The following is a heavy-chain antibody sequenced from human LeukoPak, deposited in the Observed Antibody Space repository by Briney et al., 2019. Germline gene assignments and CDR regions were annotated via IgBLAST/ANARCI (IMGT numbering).Heavy chain of an antibody. CDR1: GYTFTGYY. CDR3: ATDIVVVVAATRDY. V-gene: IGHV1-2*02. J-gene: IGHJ4*02. CDR2: INPNSGGT. Sequence: ASVKVSCKASGYTFTGYYMHWVRQAPGQGFEWMGWINPNSGGTNYAQKFQGRVTMTRDTSISTAYMELSRLRSDDTAVYYCATDIVVVVAATRDYWGQGTLVTVSS. D-gene: IGHD2-15*01.